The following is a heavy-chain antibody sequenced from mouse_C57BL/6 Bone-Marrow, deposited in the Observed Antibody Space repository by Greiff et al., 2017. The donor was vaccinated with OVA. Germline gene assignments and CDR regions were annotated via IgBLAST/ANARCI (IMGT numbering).Heavy chain of an antibody. D-gene: IGHD2-3*01. CDR3: ARGGLLRRAWFAY. CDR1: GYTFTDYN. V-gene: IGHV1-22*01. J-gene: IGHJ3*01. CDR2: INPNNGGT. Sequence: EVQLQQSGPELVKPGASVKMSCKASGYTFTDYNMHWVKQSHGKSLEWIGYINPNNGGTSYNQKFKGKATLTVNKSSSTAYMELRSLTSEDSAVYYCARGGLLRRAWFAYWGQGTLVTVSA.